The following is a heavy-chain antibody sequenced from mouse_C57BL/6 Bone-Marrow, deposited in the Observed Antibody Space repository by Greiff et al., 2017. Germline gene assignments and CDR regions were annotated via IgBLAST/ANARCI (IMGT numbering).Heavy chain of an antibody. CDR2: IDPETGGT. CDR3: TGGAAAGTWRYFDV. V-gene: IGHV1-15*01. Sequence: QVQLQQSGAELVRPGASVTLSCKASGYTFTDYEMHWVKQTPVHGLEWIGAIDPETGGTAYNQKFKGKAILTADKSSSTAYMELRSLTSEDSAVYYCTGGAAAGTWRYFDVWGTGTTVTVSA. CDR1: GYTFTDYE. J-gene: IGHJ1*03. D-gene: IGHD4-1*01.